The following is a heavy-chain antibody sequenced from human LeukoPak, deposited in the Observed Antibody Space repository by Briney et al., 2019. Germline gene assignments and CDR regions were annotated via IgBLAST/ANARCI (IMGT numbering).Heavy chain of an antibody. D-gene: IGHD4-17*01. CDR1: GFTFSTYW. J-gene: IGHJ4*02. CDR3: TRDRYGDYSDY. Sequence: GGSLRLSCAASGFTFSTYWMHWVRHAPGKGLVWVSRIDTDGSSTSYADSVKGRFTISRDNAKNTLYLQMNSLRAEDTAVYYCTRDRYGDYSDYWGQGILVTVSS. CDR2: IDTDGSST. V-gene: IGHV3-74*01.